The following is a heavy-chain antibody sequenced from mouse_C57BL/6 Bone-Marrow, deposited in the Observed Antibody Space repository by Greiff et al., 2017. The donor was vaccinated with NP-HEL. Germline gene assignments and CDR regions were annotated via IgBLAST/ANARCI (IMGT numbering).Heavy chain of an antibody. CDR1: GFHITDDY. CDR3: TTGLYYDYSFAY. CDR2: IDPENGDT. Sequence: VQLQQSGAELVRPGASVKLSCTASGFHITDDYMHWVKQRPEQGLEWIGWIDPENGDTDYASKFQGKATITADTSSNTAYLQLSSLTSEDTAVYYCTTGLYYDYSFAYWGQGTLVTVSA. V-gene: IGHV14-4*01. J-gene: IGHJ3*01. D-gene: IGHD2-4*01.